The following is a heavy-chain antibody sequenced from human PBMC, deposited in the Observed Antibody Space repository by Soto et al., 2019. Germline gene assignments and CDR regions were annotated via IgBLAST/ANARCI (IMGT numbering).Heavy chain of an antibody. CDR3: AKDTLSPEDIVLMVYAIPTLYFDY. V-gene: IGHV3-23*01. CDR1: GFTFSSYA. Sequence: PGGSLRLSCAASGFTFSSYAMSWVRQAPGKGLEWASAISGSGGSTYYADSVKGRFTISRDNSKNTLYLQMNSLRAEDTAVYYCAKDTLSPEDIVLMVYAIPTLYFDYWGQGTLVTVSS. CDR2: ISGSGGST. D-gene: IGHD2-8*01. J-gene: IGHJ4*02.